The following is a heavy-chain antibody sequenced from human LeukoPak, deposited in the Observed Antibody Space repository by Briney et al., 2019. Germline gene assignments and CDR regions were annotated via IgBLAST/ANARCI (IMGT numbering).Heavy chain of an antibody. D-gene: IGHD4-23*01. V-gene: IGHV3-48*02. Sequence: PGGSLRLSRAASGFTFSIYSMNWVRQPPGKGLEWVSYISSSATSIYYADSVRRRFTISRDNAKNSLFLQMDSLRDDDTAVYYCASSDDYGGNRFDYWGRGTLVTVSS. J-gene: IGHJ4*02. CDR2: ISSSATSI. CDR1: GFTFSIYS. CDR3: ASSDDYGGNRFDY.